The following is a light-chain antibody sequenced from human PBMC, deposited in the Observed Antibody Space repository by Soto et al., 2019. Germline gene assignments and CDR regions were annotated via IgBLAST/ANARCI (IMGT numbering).Light chain of an antibody. CDR1: QSVSSSY. CDR2: GTS. Sequence: EIVLTQSPGTLSLSPGERATLSCRASQSVSSSYLAWYQQKPGQAPRLLIYGTSSRATAIPDRFSGSGSGTEFTLTISRLEPEDFAVYYCQQYGSSSWTFGQATKVEIK. CDR3: QQYGSSSWT. J-gene: IGKJ1*01. V-gene: IGKV3-20*01.